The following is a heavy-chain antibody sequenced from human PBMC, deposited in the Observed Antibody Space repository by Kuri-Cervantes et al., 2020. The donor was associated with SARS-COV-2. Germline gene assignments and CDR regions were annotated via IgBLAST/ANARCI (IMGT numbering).Heavy chain of an antibody. CDR3: ARGPRSGTTVGYFDL. V-gene: IGHV3-23*01. J-gene: IGHJ2*01. CDR1: GSTFSSYA. Sequence: GGSLRLSCAASGSTFSSYAMSWVRQAPGKGLEWVSAISGSGGSTYYADSVKGRFTISRDNSKNTLYLQMGSLRAEDMAVYYCARGPRSGTTVGYFDLWGRGTLVTVSS. D-gene: IGHD4-17*01. CDR2: ISGSGGST.